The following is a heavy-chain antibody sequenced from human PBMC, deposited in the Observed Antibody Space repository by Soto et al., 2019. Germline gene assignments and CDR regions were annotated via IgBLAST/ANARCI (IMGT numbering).Heavy chain of an antibody. V-gene: IGHV3-30-3*01. Sequence: GGSLRLSCAASGFTFSSFSLHWVRQAPGKGLEWLALISYDESNKYNADSVKGRFTISRDNSKSTLYLQLNSLRPEDTAVYYCARTTAVAGTPEFDYWGQGTLVTVSS. CDR3: ARTTAVAGTPEFDY. CDR2: ISYDESNK. CDR1: GFTFSSFS. J-gene: IGHJ4*02. D-gene: IGHD6-19*01.